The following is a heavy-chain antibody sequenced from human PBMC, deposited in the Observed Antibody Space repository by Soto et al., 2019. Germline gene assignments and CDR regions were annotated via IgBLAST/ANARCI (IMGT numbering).Heavy chain of an antibody. CDR3: ARCGNWNYASDS. CDR2: IIPIFGTA. CDR1: GGTFSSYA. J-gene: IGHJ4*02. Sequence: QVQLVQSGAEVKKPGSSVKVSCKASGGTFSSYAISWVRQAPGQGLEWMGGIIPIFGTANYAQKFQGRVTLTADESTSTAYMELSSLRTDDTAVYYCARCGNWNYASDSWGQGTLVTVS. V-gene: IGHV1-69*01. D-gene: IGHD1-7*01.